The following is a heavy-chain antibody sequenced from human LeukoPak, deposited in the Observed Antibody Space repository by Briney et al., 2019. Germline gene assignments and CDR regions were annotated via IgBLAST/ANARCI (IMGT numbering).Heavy chain of an antibody. V-gene: IGHV3-23*01. CDR2: ISGSGGST. Sequence: PGGSLRLSCAASGFTFSSYAMSWVRQAPGKGLEWVSAISGSGGSTYYADSAKGRFTISRDNSENTLYLQMNSLRAEDTAVYYCAKWWYSGGWYGWDYWGQGTLVTVSS. CDR3: AKWWYSGGWYGWDY. D-gene: IGHD6-19*01. CDR1: GFTFSSYA. J-gene: IGHJ4*02.